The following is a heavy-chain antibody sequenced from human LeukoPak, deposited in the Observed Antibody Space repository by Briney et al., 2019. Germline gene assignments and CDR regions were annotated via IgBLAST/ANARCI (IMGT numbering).Heavy chain of an antibody. Sequence: ASVKVFCKASGYTFTGYYMHWVRQAPGQGLEWMGWINPNSGGTNYAQKFQGRVTMTRDTSISTAYMELSRLRSDDTAVYYCARDFGWFGELFVDYWGQGTLVTVSS. CDR1: GYTFTGYY. CDR2: INPNSGGT. J-gene: IGHJ4*02. CDR3: ARDFGWFGELFVDY. D-gene: IGHD3-10*01. V-gene: IGHV1-2*02.